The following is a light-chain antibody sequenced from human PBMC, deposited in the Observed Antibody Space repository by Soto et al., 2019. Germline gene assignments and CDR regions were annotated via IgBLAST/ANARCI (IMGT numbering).Light chain of an antibody. CDR2: DVS. V-gene: IGKV3-11*01. CDR1: QSVNSY. CDR3: QQRSNWPRFT. Sequence: IVLTQSPATLSLSPGERATLSCRASQSVNSYLAWYQQKPGQAPRLLIYDVSNRATGIPARFSGSGSGTDFTLTISSLEPEDFAVYYCQQRSNWPRFTFGPGTKVDIK. J-gene: IGKJ3*01.